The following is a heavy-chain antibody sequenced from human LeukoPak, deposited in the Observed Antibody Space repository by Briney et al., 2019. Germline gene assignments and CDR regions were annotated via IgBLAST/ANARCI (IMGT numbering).Heavy chain of an antibody. Sequence: ASETLSLTCTVSGASISSYYWSWIRQPPGKGLEWIGYIFHSGSTNYNPSLKSRVTISVDTSKNQLSLKLSSVTAADTAVYYCARDSASGWYHAYWGQGTLVTVSS. J-gene: IGHJ4*02. CDR1: GASISSYY. CDR2: IFHSGST. V-gene: IGHV4-59*01. CDR3: ARDSASGWYHAY. D-gene: IGHD6-19*01.